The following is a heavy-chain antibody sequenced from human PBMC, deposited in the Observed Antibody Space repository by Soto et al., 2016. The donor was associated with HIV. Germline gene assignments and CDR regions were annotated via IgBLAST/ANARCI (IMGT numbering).Heavy chain of an antibody. J-gene: IGHJ6*02. D-gene: IGHD3-10*01. V-gene: IGHV3-43*02. CDR3: AKEGYYGSGSYLWGSHYYYGMDV. CDR1: GFTFDDYA. CDR2: ISGDGIST. Sequence: EVQLVESGGGVVQPGGSLRLSCAASGFTFDDYAMHWVRQAPGKGLEWVSLISGDGISTYYADSVKGRFTISRDNSKNSLYLQMNSLRTEDTALYYCAKEGYYGSGSYLWGSHYYYGMDVWGQGTTVTVSS.